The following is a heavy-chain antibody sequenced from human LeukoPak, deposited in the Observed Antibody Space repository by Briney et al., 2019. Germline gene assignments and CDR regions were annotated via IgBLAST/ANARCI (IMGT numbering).Heavy chain of an antibody. CDR3: ARDLNWLLFDY. CDR2: VKYDGSTT. J-gene: IGHJ4*02. Sequence: PGGSLRLSCAASGFTFSAYWMHWVRHAPGKGLVWVSRVKYDGSTTAYADSVKGRFTTSRDNTRNILYLEMNSLRVEDTAVYYCARDLNWLLFDYWGQGALVTVSS. CDR1: GFTFSAYW. V-gene: IGHV3-74*01. D-gene: IGHD3/OR15-3a*01.